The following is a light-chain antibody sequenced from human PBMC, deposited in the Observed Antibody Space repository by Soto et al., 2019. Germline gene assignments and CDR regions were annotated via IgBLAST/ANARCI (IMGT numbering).Light chain of an antibody. J-gene: IGKJ1*01. CDR2: AAS. CDR1: QGISNY. CDR3: QKYNSAPWK. Sequence: DIQMTQSPSTLSASVGYRCTITCRASQGISNYLAWYQQKPGKVPKLLIYAASTLQSGVPSRFSGSGSGTDFTLTISSLQPEDVATYYCQKYNSAPWKFGQGTKVDIK. V-gene: IGKV1-27*01.